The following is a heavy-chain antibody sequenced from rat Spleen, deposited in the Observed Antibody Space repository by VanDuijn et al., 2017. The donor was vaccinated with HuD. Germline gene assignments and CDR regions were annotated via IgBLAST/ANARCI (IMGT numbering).Heavy chain of an antibody. CDR1: GFTFTKYA. D-gene: IGHD1-6*01. CDR3: ARHGYTTDYLNWFVY. V-gene: IGHV5S14*01. Sequence: EVQLVESGGGLVQPGRSLKLSCAASGFTFTKYAMAWVRQTPTKGLEWVASISTGGGNTYYRDSVKGRFTISRDNAKNTQYLQMDSLRSEDTATYYCARHGYTTDYLNWFVYWGQGTLVTVSS. CDR2: ISTGGGNT. J-gene: IGHJ3*01.